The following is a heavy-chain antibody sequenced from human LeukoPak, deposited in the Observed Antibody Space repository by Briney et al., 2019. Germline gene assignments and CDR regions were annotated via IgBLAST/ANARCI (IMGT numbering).Heavy chain of an antibody. CDR3: AKAEYYYDSSGYYGMGEFDY. J-gene: IGHJ4*02. D-gene: IGHD3-22*01. V-gene: IGHV3-7*03. CDR1: GFTFSSYW. Sequence: GSLRLSCAASGFTFSSYWMSWVRQAPGKGLEWVANIKQDGSEKYYVDSVKGRFTISRDNSKNTLYLQMNSLRAEDTAVYYCAKAEYYYDSSGYYGMGEFDYWGQGTLVTVSS. CDR2: IKQDGSEK.